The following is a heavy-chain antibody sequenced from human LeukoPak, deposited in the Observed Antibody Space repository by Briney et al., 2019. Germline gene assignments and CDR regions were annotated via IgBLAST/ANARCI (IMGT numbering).Heavy chain of an antibody. CDR3: ARVLVVAATLEGGWFDP. D-gene: IGHD2-15*01. CDR2: IIPIFGTA. Sequence: SVKVSCKASGGAFSSYAISWVRQAPGQGLEWMGGIIPIFGTANYAQKFQGRVTITTDESTSTAYMELSSLRSEDTAVYYCARVLVVAATLEGGWFDPWGQGTLVTVSS. CDR1: GGAFSSYA. J-gene: IGHJ5*02. V-gene: IGHV1-69*05.